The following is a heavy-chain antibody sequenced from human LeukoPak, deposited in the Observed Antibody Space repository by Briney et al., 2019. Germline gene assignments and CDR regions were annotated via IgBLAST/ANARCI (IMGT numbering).Heavy chain of an antibody. Sequence: ASVKVSCKASGGTFSTYAISWVRQAPGQGLEWMGRIIPVLGVANYAQKFQGSVTISADKSTSTAYMEVSSLRSEDTAVYYCATGIGTLWSGYYHDYWGQGPLVTVSS. CDR1: GGTFSTYA. V-gene: IGHV1-69*04. J-gene: IGHJ4*01. CDR2: IIPVLGVA. D-gene: IGHD3-3*01. CDR3: ATGIGTLWSGYYHDY.